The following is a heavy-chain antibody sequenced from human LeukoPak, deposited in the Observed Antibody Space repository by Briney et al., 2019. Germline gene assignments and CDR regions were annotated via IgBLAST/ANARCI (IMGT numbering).Heavy chain of an antibody. J-gene: IGHJ3*02. V-gene: IGHV1-2*02. D-gene: IGHD3-10*01. Sequence: GASVKVSCKASGYTFTGYYMYWVRQAPGQGLEWMGWINPNSGGTKYAQKFQGRVTMTRDTSISTAYMELSRLRSDDTAVYYCARKLLWFGESQGDAFDIWGQGTMVTVSS. CDR3: ARKLLWFGESQGDAFDI. CDR1: GYTFTGYY. CDR2: INPNSGGT.